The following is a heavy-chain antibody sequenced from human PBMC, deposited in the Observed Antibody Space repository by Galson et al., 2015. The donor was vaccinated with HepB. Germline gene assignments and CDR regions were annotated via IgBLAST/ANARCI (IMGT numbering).Heavy chain of an antibody. D-gene: IGHD5-24*01. Sequence: SLRLSCAASGFSFRFFVMTWVRQAPGKGLEWVSTISGRGDETYYADSVKGRFTISRDNSETTLFLQMNSLRVDDTAVYYCVKTRAMAPRLPSLFAHWGQGTLVTVSS. J-gene: IGHJ5*02. V-gene: IGHV3-23*01. CDR1: GFSFRFFV. CDR2: ISGRGDET. CDR3: VKTRAMAPRLPSLFAH.